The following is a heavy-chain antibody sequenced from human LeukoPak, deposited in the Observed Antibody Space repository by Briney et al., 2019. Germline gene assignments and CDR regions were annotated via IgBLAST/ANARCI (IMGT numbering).Heavy chain of an antibody. J-gene: IGHJ1*01. D-gene: IGHD3-16*01. Sequence: GGSLRLSCATSGFTFNTYSMHWVRQAPGKGLEWVAIMWSDGTTKFYADSVKGRFTISRDASKNTVYLQMDSLRGEDTAVYYCAKEFLLAGGSTGYFHHWGLGTLVTVSS. V-gene: IGHV3-33*06. CDR3: AKEFLLAGGSTGYFHH. CDR1: GFTFNTYS. CDR2: MWSDGTTK.